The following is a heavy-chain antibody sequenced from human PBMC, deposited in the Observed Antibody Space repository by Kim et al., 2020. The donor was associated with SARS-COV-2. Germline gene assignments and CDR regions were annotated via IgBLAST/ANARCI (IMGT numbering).Heavy chain of an antibody. CDR1: GFTFDDYA. CDR3: AKDSGSVVRGVFGY. CDR2: ISWNSGSI. J-gene: IGHJ4*02. D-gene: IGHD3-10*01. V-gene: IGHV3-9*01. Sequence: GGSLRLSCAASGFTFDDYAMHWVRQAPGKGLEWVSGISWNSGSIGYADSVKGRFTISRDNAKNSLYLQMNSLRAEDTALYYCAKDSGSVVRGVFGYWGQG.